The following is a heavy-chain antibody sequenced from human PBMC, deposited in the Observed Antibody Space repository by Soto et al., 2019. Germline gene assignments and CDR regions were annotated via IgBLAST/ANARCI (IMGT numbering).Heavy chain of an antibody. Sequence: SGPTLVNPTQTLTLTCTFSGFSLSTSGVGVGWIRQPPGKALEWLALIYWDDDKRYSLSLKSRLTITKDTSKNQVVLTMTNMDPVDTATYYCAHSFTHSLVAGSGVRNEPFDYWGQGTLVTVSS. V-gene: IGHV2-5*02. J-gene: IGHJ4*02. CDR3: AHSFTHSLVAGSGVRNEPFDY. CDR2: IYWDDDK. D-gene: IGHD6-19*01. CDR1: GFSLSTSGVG.